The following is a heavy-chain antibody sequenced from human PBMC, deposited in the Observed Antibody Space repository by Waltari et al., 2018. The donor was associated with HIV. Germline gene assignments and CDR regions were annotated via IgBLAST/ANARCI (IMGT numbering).Heavy chain of an antibody. CDR2: IYTSGST. D-gene: IGHD1-26*01. CDR3: ASAVSSGSYSGY. V-gene: IGHV4-61*02. CDR1: GGSLSSGSDY. J-gene: IGHJ4*02. Sequence: QVQLQASGPGLVKPSQTLSRTCTVPGGSLSSGSDYWRWIRQPAGKGLEWIGRIYTSGSTNYNPSLKSRVTISVDTSKNQFSLKLSSVTAADTAVYYCASAVSSGSYSGYWGQGTLVTVSS.